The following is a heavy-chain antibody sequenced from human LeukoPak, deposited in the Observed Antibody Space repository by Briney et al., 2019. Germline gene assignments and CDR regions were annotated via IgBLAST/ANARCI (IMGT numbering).Heavy chain of an antibody. D-gene: IGHD2-2*01. CDR2: IYHSGST. V-gene: IGHV4-30-2*01. CDR3: ARAICSGTSCANWFDP. Sequence: SETLSLTCAVSGGSISSGGYSWSWIRQPPGKGLEWIGYIYHSGSTYYNPSLKSRVTISVDRSKNQFSLKLSSATAADTAVYYCARAICSGTSCANWFDPWGQGTLVTVSS. CDR1: GGSISSGGYS. J-gene: IGHJ5*02.